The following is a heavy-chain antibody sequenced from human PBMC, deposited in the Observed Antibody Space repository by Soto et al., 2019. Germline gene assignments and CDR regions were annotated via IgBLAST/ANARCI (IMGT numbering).Heavy chain of an antibody. Sequence: GGSLRLSCAASGFTFDDYAMHWVRQAPGKGLEWVSGISWNSGSIGYADSVKGRFTISRDNAKNSLYLQMNSLRAEDTALYYCAKSLVPHYYGSGSYYDYWGQGTLVTVSS. CDR3: AKSLVPHYYGSGSYYDY. V-gene: IGHV3-9*01. CDR1: GFTFDDYA. CDR2: ISWNSGSI. D-gene: IGHD3-10*01. J-gene: IGHJ4*02.